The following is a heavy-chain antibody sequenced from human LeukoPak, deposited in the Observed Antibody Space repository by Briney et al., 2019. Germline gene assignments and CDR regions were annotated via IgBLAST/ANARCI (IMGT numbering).Heavy chain of an antibody. CDR3: AMGPVAGLFDY. Sequence: GGSLRLSCAASGFTFSSYAMHWVRQAPGKGLEWVAVISYDGSNKYYADSVKGRFTISRGNSKNTLYLQMNSLRAEDTAVYYCAMGPVAGLFDYWGQGTLVTVSS. D-gene: IGHD6-19*01. J-gene: IGHJ4*02. CDR1: GFTFSSYA. V-gene: IGHV3-30-3*01. CDR2: ISYDGSNK.